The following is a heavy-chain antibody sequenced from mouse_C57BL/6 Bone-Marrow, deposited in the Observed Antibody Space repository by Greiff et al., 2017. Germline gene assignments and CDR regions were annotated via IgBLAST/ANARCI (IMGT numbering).Heavy chain of an antibody. D-gene: IGHD1-1*01. CDR1: GYSFTGYY. CDR3: ARAPGYGSSYPPWYFDV. V-gene: IGHV1-42*01. J-gene: IGHJ1*03. CDR2: INPSSGGP. Sequence: VQLQQSGPELVKPGASVKISCKASGYSFTGYYMNWVKQSPEKCLDWIGEINPSSGGPTSNQTFNAKATLTVDKSSSTAYMQRKSLTSEDSAVYYCARAPGYGSSYPPWYFDVWGTGTTVTVSS.